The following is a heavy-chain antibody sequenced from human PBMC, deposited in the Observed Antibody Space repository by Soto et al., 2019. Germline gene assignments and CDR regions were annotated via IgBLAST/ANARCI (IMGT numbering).Heavy chain of an antibody. J-gene: IGHJ6*03. CDR1: GFTFSSYA. CDR2: ISGSGGST. CDR3: AKLAGTQLAFSVCTPHVHYYYMDV. D-gene: IGHD3-3*02. Sequence: EVQLLESGGGLVQPGGSLRLSCAASGFTFSSYAMSWVRQAPGKGLEWVSAISGSGGSTYYADSVRGRFTISRDNSNNAVYLQTDSLRGDDTAVYYCAKLAGTQLAFSVCTPHVHYYYMDVCGKGTPVTVSS. V-gene: IGHV3-23*01.